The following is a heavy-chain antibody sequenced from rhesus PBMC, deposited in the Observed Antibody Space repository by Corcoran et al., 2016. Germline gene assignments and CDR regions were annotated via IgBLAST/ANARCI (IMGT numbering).Heavy chain of an antibody. CDR2: IDPSDSDT. CDR1: GDSFSNYW. D-gene: IGHD6-25*01. Sequence: EVQLVQSGAEVKRPGESLKNSCKTSGDSFSNYWIPWVRKSPGKGLEWMGAIDPSDSDTRYSPSFQGQVTISADKSISTAYLQWTSLKASDSATYYCAKTSGNWNFDCWGQGVLVTVSS. J-gene: IGHJ4*01. V-gene: IGHV5-2*01. CDR3: AKTSGNWNFDC.